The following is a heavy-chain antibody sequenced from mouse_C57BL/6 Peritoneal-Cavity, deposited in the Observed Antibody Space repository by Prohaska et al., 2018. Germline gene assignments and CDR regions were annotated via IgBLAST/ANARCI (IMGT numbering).Heavy chain of an antibody. J-gene: IGHJ3*01. V-gene: IGHV5-17*01. CDR3: ARVHGSAWFAY. Sequence: EVQLVESGGGLVKPGGSLKLSCAASGFTFSDYGMHWVRQAPEKWLEWVAYSSSGSSTSYYADTVKGRFTISRDNAKNTLFLQMTSLRSEDTAMYYCARVHGSAWFAYWGQGTLVTVSA. D-gene: IGHD2-2*01. CDR2: SSSGSSTS. CDR1: GFTFSDYG.